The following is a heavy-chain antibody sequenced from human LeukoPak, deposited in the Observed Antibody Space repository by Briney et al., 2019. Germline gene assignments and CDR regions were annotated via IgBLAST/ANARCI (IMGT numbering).Heavy chain of an antibody. Sequence: VASVKVSCKASGYTFTGYFMHWVRQAPGQGLEWMGWNNPNSGGTNYAQKFQGRVTMTRDTSISTAYMELSRLRSDDTAVYYCARDYGDSSGHYYYYYMDVWGDGTTVTVSS. CDR2: NNPNSGGT. D-gene: IGHD4-17*01. V-gene: IGHV1-2*02. CDR3: ARDYGDSSGHYYYYYMDV. J-gene: IGHJ6*03. CDR1: GYTFTGYF.